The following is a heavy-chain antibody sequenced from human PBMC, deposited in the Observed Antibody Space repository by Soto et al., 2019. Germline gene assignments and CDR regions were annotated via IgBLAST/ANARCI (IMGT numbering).Heavy chain of an antibody. Sequence: SETLSLTCTVSGGSISSGDYYWSWIRQPPGKGLEWIGYIYYSGSTYYNPSLKSRVTISVDTSKNQFSLKLSSVTAADTAVYYCARDAPIRARAFDIWGQGAMVTVSS. CDR2: IYYSGST. V-gene: IGHV4-30-4*01. CDR3: ARDAPIRARAFDI. J-gene: IGHJ3*02. CDR1: GGSISSGDYY.